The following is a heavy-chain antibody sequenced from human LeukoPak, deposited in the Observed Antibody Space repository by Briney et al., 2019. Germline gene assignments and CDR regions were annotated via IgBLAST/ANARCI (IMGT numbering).Heavy chain of an antibody. CDR1: GFTFSSYW. CDR2: IREEGSDK. CDR3: ARDPEMEKGRDGLDH. D-gene: IGHD5-24*01. V-gene: IGHV3-7*01. J-gene: IGHJ4*02. Sequence: GGSLRLSCAASGFTFSSYWMSWVRQAPGKGLEWVANIREEGSDKHYVDSVRGRFTISRDNAKNSLHLQMNSLRAEDTATYYCARDPEMEKGRDGLDHWGQGTLVIVSS.